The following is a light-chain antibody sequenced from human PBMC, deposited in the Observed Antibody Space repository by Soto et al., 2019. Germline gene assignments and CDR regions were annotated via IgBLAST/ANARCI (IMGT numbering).Light chain of an antibody. CDR1: SSDVGSYNY. Sequence: QSALTQPASVSGSPGQSITISCTGTSSDVGSYNYVSWYQQHPGKAPKLMIYEVSNRPSGVSNRFSGSKSGNTASLTISGLQAEDEADYYCSSYTSSSTPLWVFGTGTKLTVL. CDR3: SSYTSSSTPLWV. J-gene: IGLJ1*01. CDR2: EVS. V-gene: IGLV2-14*01.